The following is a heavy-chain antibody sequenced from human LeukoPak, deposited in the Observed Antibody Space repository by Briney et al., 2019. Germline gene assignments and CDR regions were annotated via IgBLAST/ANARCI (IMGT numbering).Heavy chain of an antibody. CDR3: ARDLGSSSWYGYYYYGMDV. CDR2: ISYDGSNK. CDR1: GFTFSSYA. D-gene: IGHD6-13*01. V-gene: IGHV3-30-3*01. Sequence: GGSLRLSCAASGFTFSSYAMHWVRQAPGEGLEWVAVISYDGSNKYYADSVKGRFTISRDNSKNTLYLQMNSLRAEDTAVYYCARDLGSSSWYGYYYYGMDVWGQGTTVTVSS. J-gene: IGHJ6*02.